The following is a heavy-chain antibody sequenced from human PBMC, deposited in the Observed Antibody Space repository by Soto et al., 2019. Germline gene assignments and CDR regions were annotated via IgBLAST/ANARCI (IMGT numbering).Heavy chain of an antibody. CDR3: ARGPTDYYDKSGDYCLDY. CDR2: ISTYNGNT. CDR1: GYSFITYG. Sequence: QVQLVQSGAEVKKPGASVMVSCKGSGYSFITYGMSWVRQAPGQGLEWVGWISTYNGNTKYVESFQGRVTMTTDTTTSTAYMELRSLRSDDTAVYYCARGPTDYYDKSGDYCLDYWGQGTLVTVSP. J-gene: IGHJ4*02. V-gene: IGHV1-18*01. D-gene: IGHD3-22*01.